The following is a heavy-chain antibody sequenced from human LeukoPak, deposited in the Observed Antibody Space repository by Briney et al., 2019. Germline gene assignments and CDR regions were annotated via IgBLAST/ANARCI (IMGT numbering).Heavy chain of an antibody. V-gene: IGHV3-21*01. CDR2: ISSSSSYI. CDR3: ARYPSGSGSTGY. J-gene: IGHJ4*02. Sequence: GGSLRLSCAASGFTFSSYSMNWARQAPGKGLEWVSSISSSSSYIYYADSVKGRFTISRDNAKNSLYLQMNSLRAEDTAVYYCARYPSGSGSTGYWGQGTLVTVSS. CDR1: GFTFSSYS. D-gene: IGHD3-10*01.